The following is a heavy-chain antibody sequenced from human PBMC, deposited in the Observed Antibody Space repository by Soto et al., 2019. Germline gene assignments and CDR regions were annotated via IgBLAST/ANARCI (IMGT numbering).Heavy chain of an antibody. CDR1: SISTYY. J-gene: IGHJ4*02. CDR2: IYYLGRT. Sequence: SETLSLTCTVDSISTYYWNWIRQTPGKGLEWIGYIYYLGRTNYNRSLKSRVTISIDMSKNQFSLRLNSVTGLTSDDTAVYYCAKTLAGTYYYWGQGTQVTV. CDR3: AKTLAGTYYY. D-gene: IGHD3-10*01. V-gene: IGHV4-59*01.